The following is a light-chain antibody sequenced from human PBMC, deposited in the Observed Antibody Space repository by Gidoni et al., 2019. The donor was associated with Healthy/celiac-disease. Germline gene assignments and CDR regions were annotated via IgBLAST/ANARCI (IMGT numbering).Light chain of an antibody. Sequence: EIVLTHSPATLSLSPGERATLSCRASQSVSSYLAWYQQKPGQAPRLLIYDASNRATGIPARFSGSGPGTDFTLTISSLEPEDFAVYYCQQRSNWQLTFGGGTKVEIK. CDR3: QQRSNWQLT. CDR1: QSVSSY. CDR2: DAS. V-gene: IGKV3D-11*02. J-gene: IGKJ4*01.